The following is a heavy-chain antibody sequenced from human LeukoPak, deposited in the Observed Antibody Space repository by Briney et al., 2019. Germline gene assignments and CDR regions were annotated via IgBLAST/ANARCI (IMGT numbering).Heavy chain of an antibody. CDR1: GFTFSSYG. V-gene: IGHV3-30*18. J-gene: IGHJ4*02. Sequence: GRSLGLSCAASGFTFSSYGMHWVRQAPGKGLEWVAVISYDGSNKYYADSVKGRFTISRDNSKNTLYLQMNSLRAEDTAVYYCAKDATSGWTVGYWGQGTLVTVSS. D-gene: IGHD6-19*01. CDR2: ISYDGSNK. CDR3: AKDATSGWTVGY.